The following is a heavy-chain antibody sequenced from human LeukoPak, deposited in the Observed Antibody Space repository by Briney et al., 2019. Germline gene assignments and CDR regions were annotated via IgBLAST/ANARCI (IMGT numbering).Heavy chain of an antibody. Sequence: SETLSLTCTVSGGSISGSYWSWIRQPPGKGLEWIAYMYNSGSTNYNPSLKSRVTISIDTSKNQFSLKLSSLTAADTAIYYCARGIESYGDYGYWGQGILVSVSS. CDR1: GGSISGSY. J-gene: IGHJ4*02. CDR3: ARGIESYGDYGY. D-gene: IGHD4-17*01. V-gene: IGHV4-59*01. CDR2: MYNSGST.